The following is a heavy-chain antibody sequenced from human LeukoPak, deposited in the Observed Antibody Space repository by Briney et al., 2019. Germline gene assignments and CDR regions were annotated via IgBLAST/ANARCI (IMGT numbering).Heavy chain of an antibody. Sequence: SETLSLTCTVSGGSISSFHWNWIRQPAGKGLEWIGRFYNSGSTNYNPSFKSRVTMSVDTSKNQFSLRLNSVTAADTAVYYCARHKAVSGTGTFDYWGQGTLVTVSS. V-gene: IGHV4-4*07. CDR3: ARHKAVSGTGTFDY. J-gene: IGHJ4*02. CDR2: FYNSGST. CDR1: GGSISSFH. D-gene: IGHD6-19*01.